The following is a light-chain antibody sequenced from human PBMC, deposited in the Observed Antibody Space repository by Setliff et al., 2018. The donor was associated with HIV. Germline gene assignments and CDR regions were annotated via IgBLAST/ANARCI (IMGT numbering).Light chain of an antibody. J-gene: IGLJ1*01. CDR3: ASWDDSLNGYV. V-gene: IGLV1-44*01. Sequence: HSALTQPPSASGAPGQRVTISCSGSSSNVGDNAVSWYQQLPGTAPKLLIYSTYLRPSGVPARFSGSKSGTSASLAISGLQSEDEADYYCASWDDSLNGYVFGTGTKVTVL. CDR1: SSNVGDNA. CDR2: STY.